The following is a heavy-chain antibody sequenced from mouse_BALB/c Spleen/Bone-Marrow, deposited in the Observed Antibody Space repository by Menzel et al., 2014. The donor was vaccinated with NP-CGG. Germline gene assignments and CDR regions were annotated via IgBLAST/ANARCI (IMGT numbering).Heavy chain of an antibody. Sequence: QVHVKQSGAELAKPGASVKMSCKASGYTFXSYWMHWVKQRPGQGLEWIGYINPSTDYTEYNQKFKDKATLTADKSSSAAYMQLSSLTSEDSAVYYCARRKFGNHGFAYWGQGTLVTVSA. J-gene: IGHJ3*01. CDR1: GYTFXSYW. D-gene: IGHD2-10*02. V-gene: IGHV1-7*01. CDR3: ARRKFGNHGFAY. CDR2: INPSTDYT.